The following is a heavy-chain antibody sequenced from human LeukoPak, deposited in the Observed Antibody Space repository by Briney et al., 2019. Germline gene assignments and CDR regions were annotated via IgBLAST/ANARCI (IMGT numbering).Heavy chain of an antibody. D-gene: IGHD2-2*01. CDR1: GYTFTSYD. CDR3: ARDRYCSSTSCYASGDY. V-gene: IGHV1-8*01. CDR2: MNPNSGNT. Sequence: GASVKVSCKASGYTFTSYDINWVRQATGQGLEWMGWMNPNSGNTGYAQKFQGRVTMTRNTSISTAYMELSSLRSEDTAVYYCARDRYCSSTSCYASGDYWGQGTLVTVSS. J-gene: IGHJ4*02.